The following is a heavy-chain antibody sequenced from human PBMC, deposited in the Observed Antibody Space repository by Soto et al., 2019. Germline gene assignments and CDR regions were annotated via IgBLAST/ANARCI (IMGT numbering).Heavy chain of an antibody. CDR3: ARHGRAPFIAVAGLDY. CDR2: IYYSGST. V-gene: IGHV4-59*08. D-gene: IGHD6-19*01. CDR1: GGSISSYY. J-gene: IGHJ4*02. Sequence: PSETLSLTCTVSGGSISSYYWSWIRQPPGKGLEWIGYIYYSGSTNYNPSLKSRVTISVDTSKNQFSLKLSSVTAADTAVYYCARHGRAPFIAVAGLDYWGQGTLVTVSS.